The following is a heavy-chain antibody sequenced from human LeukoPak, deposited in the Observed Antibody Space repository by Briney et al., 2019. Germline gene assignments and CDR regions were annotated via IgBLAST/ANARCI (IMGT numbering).Heavy chain of an antibody. CDR2: IIPIFGTA. CDR1: GGTFSSYA. Sequence: SVKVSCKASGGTFSSYAISWVRQAPGQGLEWMGGIIPIFGTANYAQKFQGRVTITADESTSTAYMELSSLRSEDTAVYYCARDKASRSGWYGGFYYYGMDVWGQGTTVTVSS. D-gene: IGHD6-19*01. V-gene: IGHV1-69*13. J-gene: IGHJ6*02. CDR3: ARDKASRSGWYGGFYYYGMDV.